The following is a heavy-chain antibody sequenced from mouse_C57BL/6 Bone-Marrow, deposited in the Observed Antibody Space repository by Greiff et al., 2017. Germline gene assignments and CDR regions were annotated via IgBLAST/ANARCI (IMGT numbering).Heavy chain of an antibody. V-gene: IGHV1-4*01. CDR2: INPSSGYT. CDR3: ARWKGAWFAY. Sequence: VKLMESGAELARPGASVKMSCKASGYTFTSYTLHWVQQRPGQGLEWIGYINPSSGYTKYNQKFQDKATLTADKSSSTAYLQLSSLTSEDSAVYYCARWKGAWFAYWGQGTLVTVSA. CDR1: GYTFTSYT. J-gene: IGHJ3*01.